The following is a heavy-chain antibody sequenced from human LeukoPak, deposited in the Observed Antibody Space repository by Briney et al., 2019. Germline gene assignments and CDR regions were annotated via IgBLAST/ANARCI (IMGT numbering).Heavy chain of an antibody. J-gene: IGHJ3*02. CDR3: TRGLFDI. CDR2: IRSEANSYAT. Sequence: PGGSLRLSCAASGFTFSGSAMHWVRQASGKGLEWIGRIRSEANSYATAYAASVKGRFTISRDDSKNTAYLQMNSLKTEDTAVYYCTRGLFDIWGQGTMVTVSS. CDR1: GFTFSGSA. V-gene: IGHV3-73*01.